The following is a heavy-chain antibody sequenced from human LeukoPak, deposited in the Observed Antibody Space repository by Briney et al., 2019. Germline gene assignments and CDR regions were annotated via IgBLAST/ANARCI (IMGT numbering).Heavy chain of an antibody. CDR1: GGSISSSNW. CDR3: ARVAAARTLYYYYYGMDV. J-gene: IGHJ6*02. V-gene: IGHV4-4*02. D-gene: IGHD2-2*01. CDR2: IYHSGST. Sequence: SGTLSLTCAVSGGSISSSNWWSWVRQPPGKGLEWIGEIYHSGSTNYNPSLKSRVTISVDKSKNQFSLKLSSVTAADTAVYYCARVAAARTLYYYYYGMDVWGQGTTVTVSS.